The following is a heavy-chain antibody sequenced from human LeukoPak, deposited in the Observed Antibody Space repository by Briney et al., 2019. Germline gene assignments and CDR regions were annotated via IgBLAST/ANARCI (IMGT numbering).Heavy chain of an antibody. D-gene: IGHD2-21*02. CDR2: IYPGDSDT. Sequence: GESLKISCKGSGYSFTSYWIGWVRQMPGKGLEWMGIIYPGDSDTRYSPSFQGQVTISADKSISTAYLQWSSLKASDTAMYYCARHPYCCGDCYPPLWDWGQGTLVTVSS. V-gene: IGHV5-51*01. CDR1: GYSFTSYW. J-gene: IGHJ4*02. CDR3: ARHPYCCGDCYPPLWD.